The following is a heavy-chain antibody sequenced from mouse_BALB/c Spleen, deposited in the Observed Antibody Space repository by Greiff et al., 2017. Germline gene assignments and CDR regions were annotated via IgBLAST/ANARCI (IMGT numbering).Heavy chain of an antibody. J-gene: IGHJ4*01. Sequence: DVQLVESGGGLVKPGGSLKLSCAASGFAFSSYDMSWVRQTPEKRLELVAYIMSGGGSTYYPDTVKGRFPISRENDKKTLYLQMSSLKSESTAMYYCVRDEGMIIRDAIDYWGQGTSVTVSS. CDR3: VRDEGMIIRDAIDY. CDR1: GFAFSSYD. V-gene: IGHV5-12-1*01. CDR2: IMSGGGST. D-gene: IGHD2-4*01.